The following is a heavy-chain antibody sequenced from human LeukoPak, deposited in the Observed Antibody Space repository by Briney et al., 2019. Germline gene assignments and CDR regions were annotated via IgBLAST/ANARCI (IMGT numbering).Heavy chain of an antibody. CDR3: ARDGYDFWSGYSPLILPDAFDI. V-gene: IGHV3-21*01. CDR2: ISSSSSYI. CDR1: GFTFSSYS. Sequence: GGSLRLSCAASGFTFSSYSMNWVRQAPGKGLEWVSSISSSSSYIYYADSVKGRFTISRDNAKNSLYLQMNSLRAEDTAVYYCARDGYDFWSGYSPLILPDAFDIWGQGTMVTVSS. D-gene: IGHD3-3*01. J-gene: IGHJ3*02.